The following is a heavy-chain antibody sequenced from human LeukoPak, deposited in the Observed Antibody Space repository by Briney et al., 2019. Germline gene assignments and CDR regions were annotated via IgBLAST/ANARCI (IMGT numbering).Heavy chain of an antibody. CDR2: ISAYNGNT. V-gene: IGHV1-18*01. CDR1: GYTFTSYG. CDR3: ARARFGRIIYDILTGYYIDYYYGMDV. J-gene: IGHJ6*02. Sequence: ASVKVSCKASGYTFTSYGISWVRQAPGQGLEWMGWISAYNGNTNYAQKPQGRVTMTTDTSTSTAYMELRSLRSDDTAVYYCARARFGRIIYDILTGYYIDYYYGMDVWGQGTTVTVSS. D-gene: IGHD3-9*01.